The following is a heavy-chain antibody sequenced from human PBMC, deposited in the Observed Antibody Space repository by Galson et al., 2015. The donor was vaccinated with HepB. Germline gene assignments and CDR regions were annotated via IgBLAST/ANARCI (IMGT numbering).Heavy chain of an antibody. CDR3: VSACGGDCYGLDV. V-gene: IGHV3-33*01. Sequence: SVRLSCEASGLTFSNFGMHWVRQAPGKGLEWVAVIWYDGSQKYYADYVRGRFTISRDNSKNTVNLQTNSLKVEDTAVYYCVSACGGDCYGLDVWGQGTTVTVSS. J-gene: IGHJ6*02. D-gene: IGHD2-21*01. CDR1: GLTFSNFG. CDR2: IWYDGSQK.